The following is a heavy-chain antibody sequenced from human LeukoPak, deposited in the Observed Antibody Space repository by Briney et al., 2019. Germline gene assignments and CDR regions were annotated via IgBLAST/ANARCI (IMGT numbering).Heavy chain of an antibody. V-gene: IGHV4-31*03. CDR1: GGSISSGGHY. J-gene: IGHJ4*02. D-gene: IGHD3-10*01. Sequence: SETLSLTCTVSGGSISSGGHYWSWIRQHPGKGLEWIGYIYYSGSTYYNPSLKSRVTISVDTSKNQFSLKLSSVTAADTAVYYCARAGSGAMVRGVIDYWGQGTLVTVSS. CDR3: ARAGSGAMVRGVIDY. CDR2: IYYSGST.